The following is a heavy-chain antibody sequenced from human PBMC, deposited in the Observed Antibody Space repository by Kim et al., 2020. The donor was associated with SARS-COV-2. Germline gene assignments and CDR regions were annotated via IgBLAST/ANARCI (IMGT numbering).Heavy chain of an antibody. CDR1: GFTFTTYG. Sequence: GGSLRLSCVASGFTFTTYGMSWVRQAPGKGLEWVSVISVSGHSTYYLDSVKGRFTVSRDNSKNTVYLHMNGLTADDTAIYFCAKRRTSGWLREDFDFWGQGTLVTVSS. CDR2: ISVSGHST. V-gene: IGHV3-23*01. D-gene: IGHD6-19*01. J-gene: IGHJ4*02. CDR3: AKRRTSGWLREDFDF.